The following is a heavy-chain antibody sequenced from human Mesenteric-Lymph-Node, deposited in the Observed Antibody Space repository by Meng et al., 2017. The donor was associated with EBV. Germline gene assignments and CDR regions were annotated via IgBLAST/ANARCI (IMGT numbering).Heavy chain of an antibody. V-gene: IGHV4-34*01. CDR2: INHSVTT. J-gene: IGHJ4*02. CDR1: GEPCSGSN. Sequence: QGQGQQWGSRMLQPSEPLSLPCAVYGEPCSGSNRGGVRRPPGKGLEWLGEINHSVTTNYNPSLESRVTISVDTSKNQLSLKLTSLTAADTAVYYCARLGNGHWGQGTLVTVSS. CDR3: ARLGNGH.